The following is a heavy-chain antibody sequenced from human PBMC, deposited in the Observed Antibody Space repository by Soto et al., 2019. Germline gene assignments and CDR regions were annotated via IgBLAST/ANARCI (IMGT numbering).Heavy chain of an antibody. CDR2: INPSGGST. Sequence: QVQLVQSGAEVKKPGASVKVSCKASGYTFTSYYMHWVRQAPGQGLEWMGIINPSGGSTSYAQKFQGRVTMTRATSTSTVYMELSSLRSEDTAVYYCARVLKVDAFDIWGQGTMVTVSS. J-gene: IGHJ3*02. V-gene: IGHV1-46*01. CDR3: ARVLKVDAFDI. CDR1: GYTFTSYY.